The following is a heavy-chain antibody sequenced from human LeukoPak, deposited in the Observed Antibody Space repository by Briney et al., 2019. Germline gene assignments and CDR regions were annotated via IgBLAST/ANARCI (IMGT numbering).Heavy chain of an antibody. J-gene: IGHJ4*02. CDR1: GYTFTGYY. Sequence: ASVKVSCRASGYTFTGYYLHWLRLAPRQGLEWVGWSNCINGNTNSTQKFQGRVTMTRDTSISTAYMEMTSLTSDDTAVYYCARGNPRRVATYLLCDFWGPGTLLTVSS. V-gene: IGHV1-2*02. CDR2: SNCINGNT. D-gene: IGHD5-12*01. CDR3: ARGNPRRVATYLLCDF.